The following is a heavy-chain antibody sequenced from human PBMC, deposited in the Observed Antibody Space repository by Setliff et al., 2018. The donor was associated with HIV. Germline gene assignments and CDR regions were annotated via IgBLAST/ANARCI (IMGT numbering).Heavy chain of an antibody. CDR2: IYTSGST. Sequence: SETLSLTCTVSGGSISSGSYYWSWIRQPAGKGLEWIGHIYTSGSTKYNPSLKSRVTISEDRSKNQVSLKLSSMTAADTAVYYCARDKGEVYSSSFGWFDPWGQGTLVTVSS. D-gene: IGHD6-13*01. J-gene: IGHJ5*02. CDR1: GGSISSGSYY. CDR3: ARDKGEVYSSSFGWFDP. V-gene: IGHV4-61*09.